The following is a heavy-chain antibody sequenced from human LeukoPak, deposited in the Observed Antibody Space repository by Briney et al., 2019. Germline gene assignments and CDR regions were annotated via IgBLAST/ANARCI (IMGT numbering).Heavy chain of an antibody. Sequence: SETLSLTCTVSGGSISSYYWSWIRQPPGKGLEWIGYIYYSGSTNYNPSLKSRVTISVDTSKNQFSLKLSSATAADTAVYYCARGLIDGYSYGSSWFDPWGQGTLVTVSS. CDR2: IYYSGST. J-gene: IGHJ5*02. CDR3: ARGLIDGYSYGSSWFDP. D-gene: IGHD5-18*01. V-gene: IGHV4-59*01. CDR1: GGSISSYY.